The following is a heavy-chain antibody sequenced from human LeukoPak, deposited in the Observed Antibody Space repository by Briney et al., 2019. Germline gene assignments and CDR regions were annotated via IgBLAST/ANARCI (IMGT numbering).Heavy chain of an antibody. V-gene: IGHV3-7*01. CDR1: GFTFSSYW. D-gene: IGHD6-13*01. J-gene: IGHJ4*02. CDR2: IKQDGSEK. CDR3: ARDPGSIAAAGTYYFDY. Sequence: GGSLRLSCAASGFTFSSYWMTWVRQAPGKGLEWVASIKQDGSEKYCVGSVKGRFTISRDNSKNTLYLQMNSLRAEDTAVYYCARDPGSIAAAGTYYFDYWGQGTLVTVSS.